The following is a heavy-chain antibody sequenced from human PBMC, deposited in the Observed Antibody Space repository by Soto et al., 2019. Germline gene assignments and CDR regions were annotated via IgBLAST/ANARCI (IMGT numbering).Heavy chain of an antibody. J-gene: IGHJ4*02. CDR2: IYRSGRT. CDR1: GGSISSGGYS. CDR3: AAGAIFGVVPLDY. V-gene: IGHV4-30-2*01. Sequence: QLQLQESGSGLVKPSQTLSLTCAVSGGSISSGGYSWGWIRQPPGKGLEWIGYIYRSGRTYHNPSLKSRGTISVDRSKNQCSLKLSSVTAADTAGYYCAAGAIFGVVPLDYWGQGTLVTVSS. D-gene: IGHD3-3*01.